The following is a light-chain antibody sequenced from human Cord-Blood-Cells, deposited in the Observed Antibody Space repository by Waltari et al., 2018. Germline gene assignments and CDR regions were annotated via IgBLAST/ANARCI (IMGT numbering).Light chain of an antibody. Sequence: QSALTQPRSVSGSPGQSVTISCTGNHSDVGGHNFFSWYQQHPGKAPKLMIYDVSKRPSGVPDRFSGSKSGNTASLTISGLQAEDEADYYCCSYAGSYVVFGGGTKLTVL. J-gene: IGLJ2*01. CDR3: CSYAGSYVV. V-gene: IGLV2-11*01. CDR1: HSDVGGHNF. CDR2: DVS.